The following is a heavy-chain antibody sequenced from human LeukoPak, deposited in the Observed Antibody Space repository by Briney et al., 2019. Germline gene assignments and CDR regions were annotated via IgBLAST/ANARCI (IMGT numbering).Heavy chain of an antibody. CDR2: INPNSGGT. Sequence: GASVKVSCKASGYTFTGYCMRWVRQAPGQGLEWMGWINPNSGGTNYAQKFQGRVTMTRDTSISTAYMELSRLRSDDTAVYYCARAGTRQQLPMEVYWGQGTLVTVSS. CDR3: ARAGTRQQLPMEVY. CDR1: GYTFTGYC. V-gene: IGHV1-2*02. J-gene: IGHJ4*02. D-gene: IGHD6-13*01.